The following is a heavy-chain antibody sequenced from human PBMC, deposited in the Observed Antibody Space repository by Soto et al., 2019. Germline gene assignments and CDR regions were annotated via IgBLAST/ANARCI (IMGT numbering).Heavy chain of an antibody. D-gene: IGHD5-12*01. CDR2: IIPILGIA. CDR3: ARADSGYQVCY. Sequence: QVQLVHSGAEVKKPGSSVKVSCKASGGTFSSYTISWVRQAPGQGLEWMGRIIPILGIANYAQKFQGRVTITADKSTSTAYMELRSLRSEDTAVYYCARADSGYQVCYWGQGTLVTVSS. CDR1: GGTFSSYT. J-gene: IGHJ4*02. V-gene: IGHV1-69*02.